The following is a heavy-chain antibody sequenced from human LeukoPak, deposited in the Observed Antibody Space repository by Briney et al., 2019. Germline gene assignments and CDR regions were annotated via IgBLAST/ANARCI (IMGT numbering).Heavy chain of an antibody. D-gene: IGHD6-19*01. J-gene: IGHJ4*02. CDR1: GFTFSSYA. CDR2: ISYDGSNK. V-gene: IGHV3-30-3*01. Sequence: GGSPRLSCAASGFTFSSYAMHWVRQAPGKGLEWVAVISYDGSNKYYADSVKGRFTISRDNSKNTLYLQMNSLRAEDTAVYYCARDNIAVADFDYWGQGTLVTASS. CDR3: ARDNIAVADFDY.